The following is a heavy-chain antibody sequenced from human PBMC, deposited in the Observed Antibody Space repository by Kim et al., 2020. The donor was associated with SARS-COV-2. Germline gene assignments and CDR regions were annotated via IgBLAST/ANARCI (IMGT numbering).Heavy chain of an antibody. V-gene: IGHV3-30*04. Sequence: GGSLRLSCAASGFTFSSYAMHWVRQAPGKGLEWVAVISYDGSNKYYADSVKGRFTISRDNSKNTLYLQMNSLRAEDTAVYYCARDGEWELLDYWGQGTLVTVSS. CDR3: ARDGEWELLDY. D-gene: IGHD1-26*01. CDR1: GFTFSSYA. J-gene: IGHJ4*02. CDR2: ISYDGSNK.